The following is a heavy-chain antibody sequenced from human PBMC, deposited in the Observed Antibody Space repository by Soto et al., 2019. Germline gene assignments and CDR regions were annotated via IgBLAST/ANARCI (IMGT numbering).Heavy chain of an antibody. CDR1: GYTFTSYD. CDR2: MNPNSGHT. CDR3: AKTWGDLDY. V-gene: IGHV1-8*01. D-gene: IGHD3-16*01. J-gene: IGHJ4*02. Sequence: QVQLVQSGAEVTKPGASGKGSCKASGYTFTSYDINWVRQATGQGLEWMGWMNPNSGHTGYAQKFQGRVTMTRDTSISTAYMELSTLRSEDTAVYYCAKTWGDLDYWGQGTLVTVSS.